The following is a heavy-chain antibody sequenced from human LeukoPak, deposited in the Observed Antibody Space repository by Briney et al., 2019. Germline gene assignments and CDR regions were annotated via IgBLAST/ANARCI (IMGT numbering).Heavy chain of an antibody. CDR3: ATFYDTSGRDY. CDR1: GFTFSTYT. V-gene: IGHV3-21*01. CDR2: IISSSNYI. J-gene: IGHJ4*02. Sequence: PGGSLRLSCAASGFTFSTYTMNWVRQAPGKGLEWVSSIISSSNYIYYADSVKGRFTISRDNAKNSLYLQMNSLRAEDTAVYYCATFYDTSGRDYWGQGILVTVSS. D-gene: IGHD3-22*01.